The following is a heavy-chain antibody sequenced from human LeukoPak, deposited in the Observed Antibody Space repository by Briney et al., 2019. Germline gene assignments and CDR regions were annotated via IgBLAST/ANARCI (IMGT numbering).Heavy chain of an antibody. CDR3: ARCGGDPYYYYSMDV. V-gene: IGHV4-61*02. J-gene: IGHJ6*03. Sequence: SETLSLTCTVSGGSISSGSFYWGWIRQPAGKGLEWIARIYTSGSTNYNPCLKRRVTISVDTSRKQFSQKLSSVSAADTAVYYCARCGGDPYYYYSMDVWGKGTTVTVSS. CDR2: IYTSGST. D-gene: IGHD3-16*01. CDR1: GGSISSGSFY.